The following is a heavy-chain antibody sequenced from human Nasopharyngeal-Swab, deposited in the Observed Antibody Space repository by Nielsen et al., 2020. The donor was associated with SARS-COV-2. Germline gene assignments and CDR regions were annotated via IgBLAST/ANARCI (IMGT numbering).Heavy chain of an antibody. CDR1: GYRFSTYW. CDR2: IYPGYSDT. D-gene: IGHD3-16*01. J-gene: IGHJ5*01. V-gene: IGHV5-51*01. Sequence: GESLKISCKGSGYRFSTYWIVWVRQMPGRGLEWMGTIYPGYSDTRYSPSFQGQATISADKSMNTAHLQWSSLKAADTAMYYCARSSQSYGYEFDFWGQGTLVTVSP. CDR3: ARSSQSYGYEFDF.